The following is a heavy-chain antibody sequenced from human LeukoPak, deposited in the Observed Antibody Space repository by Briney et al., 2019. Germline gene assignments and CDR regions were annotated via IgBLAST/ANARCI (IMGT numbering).Heavy chain of an antibody. CDR3: ARVRNGFGPSYYFDY. CDR2: VYYTGTT. Sequence: SETLSLTCTVSGGPIRNYYWSWIRQPPGRGLEWIGYVYYTGTTTYNPSLRSRVTISVDTSKNQFSLNLISVTAADTAVYYCARVRNGFGPSYYFDYWGQGTLVTVSS. V-gene: IGHV4-59*01. D-gene: IGHD3-10*01. J-gene: IGHJ4*02. CDR1: GGPIRNYY.